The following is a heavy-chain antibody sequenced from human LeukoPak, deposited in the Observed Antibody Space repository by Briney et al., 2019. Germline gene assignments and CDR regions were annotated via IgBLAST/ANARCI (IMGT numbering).Heavy chain of an antibody. CDR1: GFTFSSYS. Sequence: GGSLRLSCAASGFTFSSYSMNWVRQAPGKGLEWVSSISSSSYIYYADSVKGRFTISRDNAKNSPYLQMNSLRAEDTAVYYCARVEAVAAAFDYWGQGTLVTVSS. V-gene: IGHV3-21*04. D-gene: IGHD6-19*01. CDR3: ARVEAVAAAFDY. J-gene: IGHJ4*02. CDR2: ISSSSYI.